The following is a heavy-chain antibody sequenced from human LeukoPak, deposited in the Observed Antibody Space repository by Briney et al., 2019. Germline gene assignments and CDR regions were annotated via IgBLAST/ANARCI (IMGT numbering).Heavy chain of an antibody. V-gene: IGHV4-34*01. Sequence: GSLRLSCAASGFTFSSYAMSWVRQAPGKGLEWIGEINHSGSTNYNPSLKSRVTISVDTSKNQFSLKLSSVSAADTAVYYCASPERDNSGLDAFDIWGQGTMVTVSS. CDR1: GFTFSSYA. D-gene: IGHD3/OR15-3a*01. CDR2: INHSGST. J-gene: IGHJ3*02. CDR3: ASPERDNSGLDAFDI.